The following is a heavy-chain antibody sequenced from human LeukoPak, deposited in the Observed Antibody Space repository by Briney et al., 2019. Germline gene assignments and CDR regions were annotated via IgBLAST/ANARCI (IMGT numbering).Heavy chain of an antibody. CDR2: ISAYNDNT. CDR3: VRGTIVVVVAGPFDP. Sequence: ASVKVSCKASGYTFTSYGISWVRQAPGQGLEWMGWISAYNDNTNYAQKLQGRVTMTTDTSTSTAYMELRSLRSDDTAVYYCVRGTIVVVVAGPFDPWGQGTLVTVSS. V-gene: IGHV1-18*01. CDR1: GYTFTSYG. J-gene: IGHJ5*02. D-gene: IGHD2-15*01.